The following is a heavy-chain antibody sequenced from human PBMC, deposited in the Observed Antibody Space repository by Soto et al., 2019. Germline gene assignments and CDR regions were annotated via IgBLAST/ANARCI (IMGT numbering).Heavy chain of an antibody. J-gene: IGHJ6*03. Sequence: GGSLRLSCAASGFTFSDHYMDWVRQAPGKGLEWVGRTRNKANSYTTEYAASVKGRFTISRDDSKNSLYLQMNSLKTEDTAVYYCALIAAAETNYYYYMDVWGKGTTVTVSS. CDR3: ALIAAAETNYYYYMDV. CDR1: GFTFSDHY. CDR2: TRNKANSYTT. D-gene: IGHD6-13*01. V-gene: IGHV3-72*01.